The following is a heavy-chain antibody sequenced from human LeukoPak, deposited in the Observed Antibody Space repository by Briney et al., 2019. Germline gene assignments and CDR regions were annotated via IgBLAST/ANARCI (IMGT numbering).Heavy chain of an antibody. Sequence: GGSLRLSCTASGFIFSSYAMSWVRQAPGKGLEWVSAINGSGGSTYYADSVKGRFTISRDNSKNTLYLQMNSLRAEDTAVYYCATGVVVVAARGVAFDIWGQGTMVTVST. J-gene: IGHJ3*02. D-gene: IGHD2-15*01. CDR2: INGSGGST. CDR1: GFIFSSYA. V-gene: IGHV3-23*01. CDR3: ATGVVVVAARGVAFDI.